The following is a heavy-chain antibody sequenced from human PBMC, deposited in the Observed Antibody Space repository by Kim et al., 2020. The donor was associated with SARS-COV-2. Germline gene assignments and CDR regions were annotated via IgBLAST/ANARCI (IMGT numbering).Heavy chain of an antibody. J-gene: IGHJ4*02. CDR3: ASSGGLVGATISYFDY. CDR2: INAGNGDT. Sequence: ASVKVSCKASGYTFTNYAMHWVRQAPGQRLEWMGWINAGNGDTKYSQNFQGRVTITRDTSASTAYMELNSLRSEDTAVYYCASSGGLVGATISYFDYWGQGTLVTVSP. D-gene: IGHD1-26*01. V-gene: IGHV1-3*01. CDR1: GYTFTNYA.